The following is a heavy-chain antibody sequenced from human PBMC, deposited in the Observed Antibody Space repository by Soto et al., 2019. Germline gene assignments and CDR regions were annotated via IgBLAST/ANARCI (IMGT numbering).Heavy chain of an antibody. V-gene: IGHV4-39*02. CDR3: SRRAPEGFDP. CDR2: IDFRGTT. CDR1: GGSISSDNYF. Sequence: PSETLSLTCTVSGGSISSDNYFWAWIRRPPGKGLEWIGSIDFRGTTYTNPSLESRVTISVDTSKNHFSLKLDSVTAADTALYYCSRRAPEGFDPWGRGTLVTVSS. J-gene: IGHJ5*02.